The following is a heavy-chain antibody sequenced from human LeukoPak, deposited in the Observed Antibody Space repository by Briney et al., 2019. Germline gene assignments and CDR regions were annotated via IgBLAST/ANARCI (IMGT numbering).Heavy chain of an antibody. CDR2: IRNDGSNK. J-gene: IGHJ4*02. CDR3: VRDGDWAFGD. V-gene: IGHV3-30*02. D-gene: IGHD3-10*01. CDR1: GFIFSSYG. Sequence: GSLRLSCAASGFIFSSYGMHWVRQAPGKGLEWVAFIRNDGSNKYYADSVKGRLTISRDNSNNMLYVQMNSLRAEDASVYYCVRDGDWAFGDWGQGTLVTVSS.